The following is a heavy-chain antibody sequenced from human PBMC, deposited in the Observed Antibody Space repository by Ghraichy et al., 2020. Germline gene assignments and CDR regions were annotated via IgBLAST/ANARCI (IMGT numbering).Heavy chain of an antibody. Sequence: GESLNISCVASGFTFSSYAMDWVRQAPGKGLEWLSYITSSGTTIYYADSVKGRFTISRDNAKNSLYLQMSSLRDEDTAVYYCAREGGNYCSGGSCSRDFDYWGQGTLVTVSS. D-gene: IGHD2-15*01. V-gene: IGHV3-48*02. CDR2: ITSSGTTI. CDR1: GFTFSSYA. J-gene: IGHJ4*02. CDR3: AREGGNYCSGGSCSRDFDY.